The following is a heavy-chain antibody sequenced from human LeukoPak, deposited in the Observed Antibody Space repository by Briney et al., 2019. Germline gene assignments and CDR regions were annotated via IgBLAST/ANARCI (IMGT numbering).Heavy chain of an antibody. D-gene: IGHD3-10*01. V-gene: IGHV4-34*01. CDR1: GGSFSGFY. CDR3: ARPMVRGVPHKYWYFDL. J-gene: IGHJ2*01. CDR2: INHSGSS. Sequence: PSETLSLTCAVYGGSFSGFYWSWIRQPPGKWLEWIGEINHSGSSNYNPSLESRVTISVDTSKNQFSLKLSSVSAADTAVYYCARPMVRGVPHKYWYFDLWGRGTQVTVSS.